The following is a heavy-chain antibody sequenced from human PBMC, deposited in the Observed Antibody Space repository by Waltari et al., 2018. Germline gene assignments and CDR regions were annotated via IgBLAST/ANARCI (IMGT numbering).Heavy chain of an antibody. D-gene: IGHD1-26*01. Sequence: QVRLVQSGAEVRKPGSSVRVSCEASGGSFGTYAITWVRQAPGQGLEWMAGIIPIYGTPNYAQKFQGRVTIAADASTRTAYMDLSSLRSDDTAVYYCAKRIVGGPFDVWGQGTLVTVSS. J-gene: IGHJ1*01. CDR2: IIPIYGTP. V-gene: IGHV1-69*13. CDR3: AKRIVGGPFDV. CDR1: GGSFGTYA.